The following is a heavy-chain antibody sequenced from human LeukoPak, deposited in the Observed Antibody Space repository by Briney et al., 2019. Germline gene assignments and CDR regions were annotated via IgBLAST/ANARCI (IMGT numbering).Heavy chain of an antibody. D-gene: IGHD1-26*01. CDR2: ISPNSGGT. J-gene: IGHJ4*02. Sequence: GASVKVSCKASGYTFIDYYMHWVRQAPGQGLEWIGWISPNSGGTKYVEKFLGRVTMTRDTSITTVYMELSGLSFDDTAVYYCARGGGRYSVDYWGQGTLVIVSS. V-gene: IGHV1-2*02. CDR3: ARGGGRYSVDY. CDR1: GYTFIDYY.